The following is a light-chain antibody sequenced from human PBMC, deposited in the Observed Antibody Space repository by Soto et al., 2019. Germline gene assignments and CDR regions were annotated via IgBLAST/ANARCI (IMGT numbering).Light chain of an antibody. CDR3: SAYAGSNTVV. Sequence: QSALAQPPSASGAPGQSVTISCTGTSSDVGDNYVSWYQQHLGKAPKLIIYQVTLRPSGVPDRFSGTKSGNTASLTVSGLQDDDEADYYCSAYAGSNTVVFGTGTKLTVL. CDR1: SSDVGDNY. J-gene: IGLJ1*01. V-gene: IGLV2-8*01. CDR2: QVT.